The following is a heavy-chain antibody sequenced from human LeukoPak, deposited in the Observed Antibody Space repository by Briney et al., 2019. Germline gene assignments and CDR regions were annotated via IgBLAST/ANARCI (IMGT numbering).Heavy chain of an antibody. CDR2: ISADNGKT. D-gene: IGHD6-19*01. CDR3: TRREVYSSGWHWFDP. J-gene: IGHJ5*02. V-gene: IGHV1-18*01. CDR1: GYTFTSYG. Sequence: ASVKVSCKASGYTFTSYGISWVRQAPGQGLEWMGWISADNGKTNHAQKLQGRVTITADESTSTAYMELSSLRSEDTAVYYCTRREVYSSGWHWFDPWGQGTLVTVSS.